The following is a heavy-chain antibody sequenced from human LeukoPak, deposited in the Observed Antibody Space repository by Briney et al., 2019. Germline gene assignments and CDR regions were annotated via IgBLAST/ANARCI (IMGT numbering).Heavy chain of an antibody. D-gene: IGHD1-26*01. J-gene: IGHJ3*02. CDR2: IIPIFGTA. Sequence: SVKVSCKASGGTFSSYAISWVRQAPGQGLEWMGGIIPIFGTANYAQKFQGRVTITADESTSTAYMELRSLRSDDTAVYYCARISGSYYFAAFDIWGQGTMVTVSS. CDR3: ARISGSYYFAAFDI. V-gene: IGHV1-69*01. CDR1: GGTFSSYA.